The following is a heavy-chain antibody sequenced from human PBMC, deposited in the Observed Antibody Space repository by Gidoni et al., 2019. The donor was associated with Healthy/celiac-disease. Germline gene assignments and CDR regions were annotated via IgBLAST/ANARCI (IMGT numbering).Heavy chain of an antibody. V-gene: IGHV4-34*01. J-gene: IGHJ5*02. Sequence: QVQLQQWGAGLLKPSETLSLTCAVYGGSFSGYYWSWIRQPPGKGLEWIGEINHSGSTNYNPSLKSRVTISVDTSKNQFSLKLSSVTAADTAVYYCARPLTRGLRFLEYSRPFDPWGQGTLVTVSS. CDR3: ARPLTRGLRFLEYSRPFDP. CDR1: GGSFSGYY. D-gene: IGHD3-3*01. CDR2: INHSGST.